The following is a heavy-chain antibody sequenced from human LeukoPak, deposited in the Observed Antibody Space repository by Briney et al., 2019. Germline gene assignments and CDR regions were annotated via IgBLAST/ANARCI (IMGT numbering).Heavy chain of an antibody. CDR3: ARVNLGYCSGGSCLSAFGI. CDR2: INPNSGGT. V-gene: IGHV1-2*02. J-gene: IGHJ3*02. CDR1: GYTFTGYY. D-gene: IGHD2-15*01. Sequence: GASVKVSCKASGYTFTGYYMHWVRQAPGQGLEWMGWINPNSGGTNYAQKFQGRVTMTRDTSISTAYMELSRLRSDDTAVYYCARVNLGYCSGGSCLSAFGIWGQGTMVTVSS.